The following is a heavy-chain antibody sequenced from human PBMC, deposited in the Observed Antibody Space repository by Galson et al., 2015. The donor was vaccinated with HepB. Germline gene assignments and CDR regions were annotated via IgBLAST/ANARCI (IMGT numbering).Heavy chain of an antibody. CDR2: ISGNSNYI. CDR3: AKGGVGQPRHDWFDP. D-gene: IGHD1-14*01. Sequence: SLRLSCAAYGFTFSSHNMKWVRQAPGKGLEWVSSISGNSNYIYYAIYVRGRFTIHRDNAKNSLYLEMNSLRDEDTAVYYWAKGGVGQPRHDWFDPWGQGTLVTVSS. J-gene: IGHJ5*02. CDR1: GFTFSSHN. V-gene: IGHV3-21*01.